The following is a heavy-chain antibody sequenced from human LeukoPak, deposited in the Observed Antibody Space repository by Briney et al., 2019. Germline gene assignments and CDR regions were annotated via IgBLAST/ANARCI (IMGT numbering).Heavy chain of an antibody. D-gene: IGHD2-15*01. Sequence: GGSLRLSCAASGLTFTTAWMSWVRQTPGKGLEWVGRIKSKIDGETTDYAAPVRDRFTISRDDSKNMLYLQINSLKTEDTGLYFCTTAVVASTPKPEWGQGTLITVSS. CDR2: IKSKIDGETT. CDR1: GLTFTTAW. V-gene: IGHV3-15*01. CDR3: TTAVVASTPKPE. J-gene: IGHJ4*02.